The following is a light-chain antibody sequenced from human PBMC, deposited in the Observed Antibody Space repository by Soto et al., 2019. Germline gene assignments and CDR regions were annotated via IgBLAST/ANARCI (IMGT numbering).Light chain of an antibody. J-gene: IGLJ2*01. Sequence: QSALTQPASVSGSPGKSITISCTGTSSDVGSYNFVSWYQQHPGKAPKLMIYDVTSRRSGVSNRFSGSKSGNTASLTISGLQADDEADYYCSSYTSGSTVIFGGGTKLTVL. CDR3: SSYTSGSTVI. CDR1: SSDVGSYNF. CDR2: DVT. V-gene: IGLV2-14*02.